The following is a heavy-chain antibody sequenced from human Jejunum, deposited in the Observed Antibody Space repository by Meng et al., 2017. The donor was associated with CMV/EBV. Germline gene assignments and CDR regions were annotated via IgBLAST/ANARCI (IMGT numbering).Heavy chain of an antibody. V-gene: IGHV3-74*01. J-gene: IGHJ4*02. Sequence: SGFTFTTWMHWVRQAPGEGLVWVARISHDGSSTTYADSVKGRFTLSRDNAKNTLFLQMNSLRVEDTAVYFCARGPDHSSRWYGLDSLGQGTLVTVSS. D-gene: IGHD6-13*01. CDR1: GFTFTTW. CDR2: ISHDGSST. CDR3: ARGPDHSSRWYGLDS.